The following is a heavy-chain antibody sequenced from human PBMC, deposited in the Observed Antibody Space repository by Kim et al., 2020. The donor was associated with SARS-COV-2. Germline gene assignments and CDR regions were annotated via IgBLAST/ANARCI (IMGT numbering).Heavy chain of an antibody. V-gene: IGHV4-59*13. CDR3: ARGGIAVAGTTSYYYYAMDV. CDR1: GGSISSYY. CDR2: IYYNGAA. J-gene: IGHJ6*02. Sequence: SETLSLTCTVSGGSISSYYWNWIRQAPGKGLEWIGNIYYNGAANYNPSLKSQVTLSVDTSNNQFSLKVRSVTAADTAVYYCARGGIAVAGTTSYYYYAMDVWGQGTTVTVSS. D-gene: IGHD6-19*01.